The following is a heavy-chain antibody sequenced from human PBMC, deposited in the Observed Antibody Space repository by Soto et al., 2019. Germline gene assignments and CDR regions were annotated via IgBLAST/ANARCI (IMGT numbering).Heavy chain of an antibody. D-gene: IGHD2-2*01. J-gene: IGHJ3*02. CDR3: ARDRRYQDDVFDI. CDR1: GFVFSCYA. CDR2: VPGRGDWP. Sequence: EVQLLESGGGLVQPGGSLRLSCAATGFVFSCYAMSWVRQAPGKGLEWVSTVPGRGDWPWYADSVKGRFTISRDNSKNTLYLEMNSRRAEDTAVYYCARDRRYQDDVFDIWGQGTMVTVSS. V-gene: IGHV3-23*01.